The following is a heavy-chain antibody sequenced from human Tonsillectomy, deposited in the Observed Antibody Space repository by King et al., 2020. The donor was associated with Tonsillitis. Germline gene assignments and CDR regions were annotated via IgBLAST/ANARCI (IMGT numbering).Heavy chain of an antibody. CDR3: ASPGARDTAMVGY. CDR1: GFTFSSYS. CDR2: ISSSSSTI. J-gene: IGHJ4*02. Sequence: VQLVESGVGLVQPGGSLRLSCAASGFTFSSYSMNWVRQAPGKGLEWGSYISSSSSTIYSADSVKGRFTISRDNAKNSLYLQMNSLRAEDTAVYYCASPGARDTAMVGYWGQGTLVTVSS. V-gene: IGHV3-48*01. D-gene: IGHD5-18*01.